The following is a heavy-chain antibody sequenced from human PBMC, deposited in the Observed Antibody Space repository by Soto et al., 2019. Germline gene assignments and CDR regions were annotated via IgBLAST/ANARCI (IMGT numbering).Heavy chain of an antibody. CDR2: IIPTLGIA. V-gene: IGHV1-69*02. D-gene: IGHD2-2*01. CDR1: GGTFSSYT. CDR3: ARVRDIVVVPAAMVWFDP. Sequence: GASVKVSCKASGGTFSSYTISWVRQAPGQGLEWMGRIIPTLGIANYAQKFQGRVTITADKSTSTAYMELSSLRSEDTAVYYCARVRDIVVVPAAMVWFDPWGQGTLVTVSS. J-gene: IGHJ5*02.